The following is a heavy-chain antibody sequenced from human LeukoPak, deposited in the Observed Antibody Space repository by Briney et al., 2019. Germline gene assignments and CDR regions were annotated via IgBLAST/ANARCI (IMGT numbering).Heavy chain of an antibody. CDR2: IYTSGST. V-gene: IGHV4-61*02. D-gene: IGHD3-10*01. J-gene: IGHJ6*03. CDR1: GGSISSGSYY. Sequence: PSQTLSLTCTVSGGSISSGSYYWSWIRQPAGKGLEWIGRIYTSGSTNYNPSLKSRVTISVDTSKNQFSLKLSSVTAADTAVYYCARSKTGVYYYHYMDVWGKGTTVTVS. CDR3: ARSKTGVYYYHYMDV.